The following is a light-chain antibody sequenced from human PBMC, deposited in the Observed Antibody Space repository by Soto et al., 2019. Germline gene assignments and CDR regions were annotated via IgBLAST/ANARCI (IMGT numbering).Light chain of an antibody. Sequence: EIVLTQSPGTLSLSPGERATLSCRASQSVRSNFLAWYQQKPGHAPRLLIYGASNRATGIPDRFSGSGSGTEFTLSISSLQSEDFAVYYCQQYNNWPPITFGQGTRLEIK. J-gene: IGKJ5*01. CDR3: QQYNNWPPIT. CDR2: GAS. V-gene: IGKV3D-15*01. CDR1: QSVRSN.